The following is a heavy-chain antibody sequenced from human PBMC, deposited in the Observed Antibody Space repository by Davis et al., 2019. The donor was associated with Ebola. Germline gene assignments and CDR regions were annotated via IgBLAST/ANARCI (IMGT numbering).Heavy chain of an antibody. CDR1: GGSFSGYY. J-gene: IGHJ5*02. Sequence: SETLSLTCAVYGGSFSGYYWSWIRQPPGKGLEWIGEINHSGSTNYNPSLKSRVAMSVDTSKNQFSLRLTSVTAADTAVYYCVRGGTWFSSDTPRVSWGQGTLVTVSS. CDR2: INHSGST. D-gene: IGHD6-25*01. CDR3: VRGGTWFSSDTPRVS. V-gene: IGHV4-34*01.